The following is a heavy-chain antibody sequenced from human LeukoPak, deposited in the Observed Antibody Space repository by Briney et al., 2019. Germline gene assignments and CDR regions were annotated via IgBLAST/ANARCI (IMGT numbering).Heavy chain of an antibody. J-gene: IGHJ3*01. V-gene: IGHV3-23*01. CDR3: AKNGSGTSRAFDV. D-gene: IGHD3-10*01. CDR1: GFTFSSYD. CDR2: ISGSGTIA. Sequence: GGSLRLSCAASGFTFSSYDMGWVRQAPGKGLEWVSGISGSGTIAYYADSVKGRFTVSRDNSKNTLYLQMNSLRAEDTALYYCAKNGSGTSRAFDVWGQGTMVTVSS.